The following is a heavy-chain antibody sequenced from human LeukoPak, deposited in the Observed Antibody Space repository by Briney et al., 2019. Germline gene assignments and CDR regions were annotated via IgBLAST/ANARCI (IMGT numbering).Heavy chain of an antibody. CDR1: GCTFDDHG. CDR2: INWNGGST. J-gene: IGHJ4*02. CDR3: AAGDRNGWYFDY. Sequence: GGSLRLSCAASGCTFDDHGMSWVRQVPGKGLEWVSGINWNGGSTCYADSVKGRFTISRDNAKNSLYLQMNGLRAEDTALYYCAAGDRNGWYFDYWGQGTLVTVSS. V-gene: IGHV3-20*04. D-gene: IGHD6-19*01.